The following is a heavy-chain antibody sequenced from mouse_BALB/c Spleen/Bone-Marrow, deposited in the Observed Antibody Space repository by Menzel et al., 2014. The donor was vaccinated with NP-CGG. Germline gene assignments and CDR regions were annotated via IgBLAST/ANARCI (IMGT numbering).Heavy chain of an antibody. CDR1: GFNIXDTY. J-gene: IGHJ2*01. CDR3: ARYRLGTYFDY. CDR2: IDPANGNT. Sequence: EVKLMESGAELVKPGASVKLSCTASGFNIXDTYMHWVKQRPEQGLEWIGRIDPANGNTKYDPKFQGKATITADTSSNTAYLQPSSLTSEDTAVYYCARYRLGTYFDYWGQGTTLTVSS. V-gene: IGHV14-3*02. D-gene: IGHD2-14*01.